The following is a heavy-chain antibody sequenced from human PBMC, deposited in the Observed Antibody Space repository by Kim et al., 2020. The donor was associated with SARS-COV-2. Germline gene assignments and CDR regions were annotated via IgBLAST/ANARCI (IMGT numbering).Heavy chain of an antibody. CDR1: GGSINNGTNY. J-gene: IGHJ6*02. CDR2: TYYTGRT. D-gene: IGHD3-22*01. Sequence: SETLSLTCTVSGGSINNGTNYWGWVRQPPGRGPEWIGTTYYTGRTNYNPSLKSRVTISADTSENQFSLKLSSVTAADTAVYYCVRLYHDDSSGYFPHYYYYGMDVWGQGTTVTVSS. V-gene: IGHV4-39*01. CDR3: VRLYHDDSSGYFPHYYYYGMDV.